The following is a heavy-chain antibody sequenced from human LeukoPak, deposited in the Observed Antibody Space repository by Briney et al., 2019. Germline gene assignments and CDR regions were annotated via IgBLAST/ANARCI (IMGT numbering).Heavy chain of an antibody. CDR2: ISASAGST. Sequence: PGGSLRLSCAASGFTVSSNYMSWVRQAPGKGLEWVSGISASAGSTYNADSVKGRFTISRDNSKNTLYLQMNSLKVEDTAVYYCAKSRGSSYSYAPFDYWGQGTLVTVSS. CDR1: GFTVSSNY. CDR3: AKSRGSSYSYAPFDY. D-gene: IGHD3-22*01. J-gene: IGHJ4*02. V-gene: IGHV3-23*01.